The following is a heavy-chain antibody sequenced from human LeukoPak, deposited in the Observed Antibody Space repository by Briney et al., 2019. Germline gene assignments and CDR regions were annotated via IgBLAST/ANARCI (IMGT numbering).Heavy chain of an antibody. CDR3: ARDIRYGDYAGWFDP. CDR2: ISSSSSTI. V-gene: IGHV3-48*04. Sequence: PGGSLRLSCAASGFTFSDYSMNWVRQAPGKGLECVSYISSSSSTIFYADSVKGRFTISRDNAKNSLFLQMNSLRAEDTAVYYCARDIRYGDYAGWFDPWGQGTLVTVSS. CDR1: GFTFSDYS. J-gene: IGHJ5*02. D-gene: IGHD4-17*01.